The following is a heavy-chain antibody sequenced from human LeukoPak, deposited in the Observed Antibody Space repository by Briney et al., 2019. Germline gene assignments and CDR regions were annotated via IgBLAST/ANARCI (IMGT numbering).Heavy chain of an antibody. J-gene: IGHJ3*02. CDR3: ARPDGYTYSDAFDI. V-gene: IGHV4-59*08. CDR2: IYYSGST. D-gene: IGHD5-24*01. CDR1: GGSISSYY. Sequence: SETLSLTCTVSGGSISSYYWSWIRQPPGKGLEWIGYIYYSGSTNYNPSLKSRVTISVDTSKNQFSLKLSSVTAADTAVYYCARPDGYTYSDAFDIWGQGTMVTVSS.